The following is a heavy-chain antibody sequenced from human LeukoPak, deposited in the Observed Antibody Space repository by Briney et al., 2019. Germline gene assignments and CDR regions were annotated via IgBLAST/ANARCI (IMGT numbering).Heavy chain of an antibody. J-gene: IGHJ6*04. V-gene: IGHV3-21*01. CDR1: GFTFSSYE. CDR3: AELGITMIGGV. CDR2: ISSSSSYI. D-gene: IGHD3-10*02. Sequence: GGSLRLSCAASGFTFSSYEMNWVRQAPGKGLEWVSSISSSSSYIYYADSVKGRFTISRDNAKSSLYLQMNSLRAEDTAVYYCAELGITMIGGVWGKGTTVTISS.